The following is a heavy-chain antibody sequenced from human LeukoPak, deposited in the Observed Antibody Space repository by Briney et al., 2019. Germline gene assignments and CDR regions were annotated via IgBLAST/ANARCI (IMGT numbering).Heavy chain of an antibody. CDR3: ATETGYSSSWYH. CDR2: ISAYNGNT. D-gene: IGHD6-13*01. V-gene: IGHV1-18*01. J-gene: IGHJ5*02. Sequence: ASVKVSCKVSGYTLTELSMHWVRQAPGQGLEWMGWISAYNGNTNYAQKLQGRVTMTTDTSTSTAYMELRSLRSDDTAVYYCATETGYSSSWYHWGQGTLVTVSS. CDR1: GYTLTELS.